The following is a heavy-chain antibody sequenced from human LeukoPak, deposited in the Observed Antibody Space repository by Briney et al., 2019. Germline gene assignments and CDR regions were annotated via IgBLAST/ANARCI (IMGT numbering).Heavy chain of an antibody. Sequence: SVKVSCKASGGTFSSYAISWVRQAPGQGLEWMGRIIPIFGTANYAQKFQGRVTITADKSTSTAYMELSSLRSEDTAVYYCARAEGYCSSTSCSSYYYYYMDVWGKGTTVTVSS. J-gene: IGHJ6*03. V-gene: IGHV1-69*06. CDR3: ARAEGYCSSTSCSSYYYYYMDV. D-gene: IGHD2-2*01. CDR1: GGTFSSYA. CDR2: IIPIFGTA.